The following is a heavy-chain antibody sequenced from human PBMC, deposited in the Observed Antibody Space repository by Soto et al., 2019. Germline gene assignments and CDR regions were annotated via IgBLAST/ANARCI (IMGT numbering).Heavy chain of an antibody. J-gene: IGHJ4*02. CDR3: AREGAVYCSTTGCLLHFDY. D-gene: IGHD2-2*01. V-gene: IGHV3-74*01. CDR1: GFTFSGYW. Sequence: GESLILSCAASGFTFSGYWMHWIRQTPGKGLVWVSRINRDGTTTSYADSVKGRFTISRDTAKNTLHLQMNGLRVEDTAVYYCAREGAVYCSTTGCLLHFDYWGQGTLVTVSS. CDR2: INRDGTTT.